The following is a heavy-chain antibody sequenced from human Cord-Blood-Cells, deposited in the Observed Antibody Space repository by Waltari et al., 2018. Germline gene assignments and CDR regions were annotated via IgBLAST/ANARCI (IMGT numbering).Heavy chain of an antibody. V-gene: IGHV1-2*06. D-gene: IGHD6-13*01. CDR2: INPNSGGT. CDR1: GSIFTGYS. CDR3: ARGRSKLGSPFDY. J-gene: IGHJ4*02. Sequence: QVQLVQAGAEVKKPGAPGKVSRQASGSIFTGYSMHRVRQAPGQGLEWMGRINPNSGGTNYAQKFQGRVTMTRDTSISTAYMELSRLRSDDTAVYYCARGRSKLGSPFDYWGQGTLVTVSS.